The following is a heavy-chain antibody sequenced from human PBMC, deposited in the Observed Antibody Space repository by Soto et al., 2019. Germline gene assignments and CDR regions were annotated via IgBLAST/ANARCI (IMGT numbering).Heavy chain of an antibody. CDR1: GSTFSSYA. V-gene: IGHV3-23*01. J-gene: IGHJ4*02. CDR2: ISGSGGST. CDR3: AKASYYYDSSGYQRFPDYLDY. Sequence: GGSLRLSCAASGSTFSSYAMSWVRQAPGKGLEWVSAISGSGGSTYYADSVKGRFTISRDNSKNTLYLQMNSLRAEDTAVYYCAKASYYYDSSGYQRFPDYLDYWGQGTLVTVSS. D-gene: IGHD3-22*01.